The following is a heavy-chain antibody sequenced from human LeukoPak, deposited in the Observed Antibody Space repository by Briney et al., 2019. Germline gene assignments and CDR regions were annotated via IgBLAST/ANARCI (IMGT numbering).Heavy chain of an antibody. Sequence: PSETLSLTCAVYGGSFSGYYWSWIRQPPGKRLEWIGEINHSGSTNYNPSPKSRVTISVDTSKNQFSLKLSSVTAADTAVYYCARGVYGSGSYDYWGQGTLVTVSS. CDR1: GGSFSGYY. CDR2: INHSGST. J-gene: IGHJ4*02. D-gene: IGHD3-10*01. CDR3: ARGVYGSGSYDY. V-gene: IGHV4-34*01.